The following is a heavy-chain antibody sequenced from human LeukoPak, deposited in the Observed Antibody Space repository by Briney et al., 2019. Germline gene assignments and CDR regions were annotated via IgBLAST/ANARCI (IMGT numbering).Heavy chain of an antibody. CDR3: AKYIVDTAMVTAFDY. V-gene: IGHV3-23*01. D-gene: IGHD5-18*01. Sequence: GGSLRLSCAASGFTFGSYAMSWVRQAPGKGLEWVSAISGSGGSTYYADSVKGRFTISRDNSKNTLYLQMNSLRAEDTAVYYCAKYIVDTAMVTAFDYWGQGTLVTVSS. CDR1: GFTFGSYA. J-gene: IGHJ4*02. CDR2: ISGSGGST.